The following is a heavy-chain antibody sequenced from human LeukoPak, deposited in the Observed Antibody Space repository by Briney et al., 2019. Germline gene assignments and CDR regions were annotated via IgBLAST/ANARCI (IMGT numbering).Heavy chain of an antibody. CDR3: AREGYYGSGSPPSLYFDY. Sequence: GSLRLSCAASGFTFSSYSMNWVRQAPGKGLEWVSSISSSSSYIYYADSVKGRFTISRDNAKNSLYLQMNSLRAEDTAIYYCAREGYYGSGSPPSLYFDYWGQGTLVTVSS. V-gene: IGHV3-21*01. D-gene: IGHD3-10*01. J-gene: IGHJ4*02. CDR1: GFTFSSYS. CDR2: ISSSSSYI.